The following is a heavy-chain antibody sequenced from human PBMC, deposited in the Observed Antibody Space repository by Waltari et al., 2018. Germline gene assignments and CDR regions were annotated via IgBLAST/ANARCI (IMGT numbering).Heavy chain of an antibody. CDR2: INAGNGNT. J-gene: IGHJ4*02. Sequence: QVQLVQSGAEVKKPGVSVKVSCKASGYTFTSYAMHWVRQAPGQRLEWMGWINAGNGNTKYSQKFQGRVTITRDTSASTAYMELSSLRSEDTAVYYCASSLSGSYYSPFDYWGQGTLVTVSS. V-gene: IGHV1-3*01. CDR1: GYTFTSYA. CDR3: ASSLSGSYYSPFDY. D-gene: IGHD1-26*01.